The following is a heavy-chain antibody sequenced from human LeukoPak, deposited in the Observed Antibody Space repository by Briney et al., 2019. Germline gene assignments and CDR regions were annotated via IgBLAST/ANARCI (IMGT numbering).Heavy chain of an antibody. J-gene: IGHJ4*02. D-gene: IGHD3-10*01. V-gene: IGHV3-30*02. CDR3: AKGTSMVRGVTPFDY. CDR1: GFTFSSYG. CDR2: IRYDGSNK. Sequence: GGSLRLSCAASGFTFSSYGMHWVRQAPGKGLEGVAFIRYDGSNKYYADSEKGRFTISRDNSKNTLYLQMNSLRAEDTAVYYCAKGTSMVRGVTPFDYWGQGTLVTVSS.